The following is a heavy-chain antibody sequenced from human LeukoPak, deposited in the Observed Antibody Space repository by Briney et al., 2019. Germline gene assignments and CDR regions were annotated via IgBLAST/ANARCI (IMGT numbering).Heavy chain of an antibody. CDR2: ISTMSNYI. V-gene: IGHV3-21*01. Sequence: PGGSLRLSCAASGFTFSNAWMSWVRQAPGKGLEWVSSISTMSNYIFYGDSVKGRFTISRDNAKSSVYLQMNSLRPEDTAVYYCSRDRLGGLDLWGQGTLVTVSS. CDR3: SRDRLGGLDL. D-gene: IGHD5-12*01. J-gene: IGHJ5*02. CDR1: GFTFSNAW.